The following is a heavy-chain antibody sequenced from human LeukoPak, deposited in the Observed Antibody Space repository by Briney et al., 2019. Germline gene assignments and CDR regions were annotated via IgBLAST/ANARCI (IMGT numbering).Heavy chain of an antibody. V-gene: IGHV3-7*01. D-gene: IGHD4-17*01. J-gene: IGHJ4*02. CDR2: IKPDGGEK. Sequence: GGSLRLSCAVSGFSFHTYWMTWVRQAPGKGLEWVANIKPDGGEKYYVDSVKGRFTISRDNAKNSLCLQMNSLRAEDTAVYYCARHPYGVLDYWGQGTLVTVSS. CDR3: ARHPYGVLDY. CDR1: GFSFHTYW.